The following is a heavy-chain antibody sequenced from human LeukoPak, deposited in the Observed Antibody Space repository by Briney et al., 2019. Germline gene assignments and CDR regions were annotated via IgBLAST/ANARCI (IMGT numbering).Heavy chain of an antibody. Sequence: SETLSLTCTVSGGSISTYYWSWIRQPPGKGLEWIGYIYYSGSTNYNPSLKSRVTISVDTSKNQFSLKLSSVTAADTALYYCARSRGYFDYWGQGTPVTVSS. CDR1: GGSISTYY. J-gene: IGHJ4*02. CDR2: IYYSGST. CDR3: ARSRGYFDY. D-gene: IGHD6-13*01. V-gene: IGHV4-59*01.